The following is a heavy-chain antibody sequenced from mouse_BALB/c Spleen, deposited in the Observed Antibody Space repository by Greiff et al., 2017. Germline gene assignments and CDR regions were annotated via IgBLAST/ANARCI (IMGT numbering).Heavy chain of an antibody. D-gene: IGHD2-3*01. CDR2: ISSGGST. CDR1: GFTFSSYA. J-gene: IGHJ2*01. Sequence: EVMLVESGGGLVKPGGSLKLSCAASGFTFSSYAMSWVRQTPEKRLEWVASISSGGSTYYPDSVKGRFTISRDNARNILYLQMSSLRSEDTAMYYCARESDGYSAYYFDYWGQGTTLTVSS. V-gene: IGHV5-6-5*01. CDR3: ARESDGYSAYYFDY.